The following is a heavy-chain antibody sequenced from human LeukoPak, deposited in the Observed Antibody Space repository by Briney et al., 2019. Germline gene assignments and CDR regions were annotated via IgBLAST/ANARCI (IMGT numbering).Heavy chain of an antibody. D-gene: IGHD3-3*01. CDR3: AKAPSWRPTYYGMDV. CDR1: GFTVSSYG. CDR2: ISYDGSNK. Sequence: GGSLRLSCAASGFTVSSYGMHWVRQAPGKGLEWVAVISYDGSNKYYADSVKGRFTISRDNSKNTLYLQMNSLRAEDTAVYYCAKAPSWRPTYYGMDVWGQGTTVTVSS. V-gene: IGHV3-30*18. J-gene: IGHJ6*02.